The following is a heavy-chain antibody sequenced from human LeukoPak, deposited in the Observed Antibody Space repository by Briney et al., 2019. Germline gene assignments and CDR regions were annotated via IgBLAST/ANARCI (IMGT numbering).Heavy chain of an antibody. CDR2: ISYDGSNK. Sequence: GRSLRLSCAASGFTFSSYGMHWVRQAPGKGLEWVAVISYDGSNKYYADPVKGRFTISRDNSKNTLYLQMNSLRAEDTAVYYCAKSGYSGYDSGIDYWGQGTLVTVSS. CDR3: AKSGYSGYDSGIDY. D-gene: IGHD5-12*01. CDR1: GFTFSSYG. V-gene: IGHV3-30*18. J-gene: IGHJ4*02.